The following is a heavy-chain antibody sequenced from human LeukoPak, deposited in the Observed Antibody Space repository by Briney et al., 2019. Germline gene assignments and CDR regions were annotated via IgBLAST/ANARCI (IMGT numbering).Heavy chain of an antibody. D-gene: IGHD2-15*01. J-gene: IGHJ4*02. CDR1: GFTFRGNY. V-gene: IGHV3-66*01. CDR3: ASAEPVWWYTAWVF. Sequence: PGGSLRLSFAASGFTFRGNYMGGVRQAPGKGLWWVSVIYSGGGTYYADSVKGRFTISRDNSKNTLYLQMNSLRAEDTAVYYCASAEPVWWYTAWVFWGQGPLVPVSS. CDR2: IYSGGGT.